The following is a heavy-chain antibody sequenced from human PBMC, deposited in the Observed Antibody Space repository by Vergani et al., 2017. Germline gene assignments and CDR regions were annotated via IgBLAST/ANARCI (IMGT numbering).Heavy chain of an antibody. D-gene: IGHD6-19*01. J-gene: IGHJ5*02. CDR1: GASIRSSNYY. V-gene: IGHV4-39*01. CDR2: IYYSGST. CDR3: AGHSTVEWLVKLGWIDP. Sequence: QLQLQESGPGLVKPSATLSLTCSVSGASIRSSNYYWGWIRQPPAKGLEWIASIYYSGSTYYNPSLKSRVTISVDTSKNQFSLELSSVTAADTAVYFCAGHSTVEWLVKLGWIDPWGQGILVTVSS.